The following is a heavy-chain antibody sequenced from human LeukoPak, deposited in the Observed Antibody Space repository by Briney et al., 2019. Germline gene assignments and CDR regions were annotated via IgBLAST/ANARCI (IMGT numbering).Heavy chain of an antibody. J-gene: IGHJ3*02. V-gene: IGHV3-23*01. D-gene: IGHD2-15*01. CDR2: SSGSGGST. Sequence: PWGSLRLSCAASGFTFSSYAMSWVGQAPAKGLEWVSASSGSGGSTYYAASVKGRFTISRDNSKNTLYLQMNSLRAKDTALYYCAKAVVADSGRLGRIWGQGTMVTVSS. CDR3: AKAVVADSGRLGRI. CDR1: GFTFSSYA.